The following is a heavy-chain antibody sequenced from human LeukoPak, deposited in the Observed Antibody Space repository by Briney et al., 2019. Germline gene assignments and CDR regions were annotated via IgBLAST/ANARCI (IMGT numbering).Heavy chain of an antibody. Sequence: PGGSLRLSCAASGFTFSSYEMNWVRQAPGKGLEWVSYISSSSSTIYYADSVKGRFTISRDNAKNSLYLQMNSLRAEDTAVDYCAREKNSGSYYGSLAFDIWGQGTMVTVSS. CDR3: AREKNSGSYYGSLAFDI. J-gene: IGHJ3*02. D-gene: IGHD1-26*01. CDR1: GFTFSSYE. CDR2: ISSSSSTI. V-gene: IGHV3-48*03.